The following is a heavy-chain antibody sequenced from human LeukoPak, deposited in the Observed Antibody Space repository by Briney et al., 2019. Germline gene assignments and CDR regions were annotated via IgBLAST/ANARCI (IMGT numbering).Heavy chain of an antibody. CDR1: GGTFINYA. CDR3: ARDGGYDILTGYWGFDY. D-gene: IGHD3-9*01. J-gene: IGHJ4*02. V-gene: IGHV1-69*13. CDR2: SIPIFGTA. Sequence: SVNVSFKASGGTFINYAISWVRQAPGQGREWMGGSIPIFGTANYAQKLQGRVTITADESTSTAYMELSSLRSEDTAVYYCARDGGYDILTGYWGFDYWGQGTLVTVSS.